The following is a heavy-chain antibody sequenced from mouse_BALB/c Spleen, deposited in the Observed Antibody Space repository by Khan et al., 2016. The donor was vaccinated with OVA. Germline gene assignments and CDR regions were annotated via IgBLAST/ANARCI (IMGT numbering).Heavy chain of an antibody. Sequence: VQLQQSGPELIKPGASVKISCKASGYSFTTYYIHWVKQSHGKSLEWIGYIDPFNDDTNYNQKFKGKATLTVDKSSSTAYMHLSSLTSADSAVFYCVRHGSISWFAYWGQGTLVTVSA. CDR1: GYSFTTYY. V-gene: IGHV1S135*01. D-gene: IGHD1-1*01. CDR2: IDPFNDDT. CDR3: VRHGSISWFAY. J-gene: IGHJ3*01.